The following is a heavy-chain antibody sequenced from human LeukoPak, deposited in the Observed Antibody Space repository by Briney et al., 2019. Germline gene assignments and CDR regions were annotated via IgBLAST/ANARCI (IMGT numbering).Heavy chain of an antibody. D-gene: IGHD5-18*01. V-gene: IGHV1-46*01. Sequence: ASVKVSCKASGYTFTGNYMHWVRQAPGQGLEWMGIINPSGGSTSYAQKFQGRVTMTRDMSTSTVYMELSSLRSEDTAVYYCARDRSGYSYGYMADWFDPWGQGTLVTVSS. J-gene: IGHJ5*02. CDR2: INPSGGST. CDR3: ARDRSGYSYGYMADWFDP. CDR1: GYTFTGNY.